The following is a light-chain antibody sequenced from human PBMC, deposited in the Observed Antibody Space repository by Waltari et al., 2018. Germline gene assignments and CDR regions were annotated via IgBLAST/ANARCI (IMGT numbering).Light chain of an antibody. V-gene: IGKV3-20*01. CDR2: GAS. CDR1: QSLTSTY. J-gene: IGKJ5*01. Sequence: EIVLTQSPGTLSLSPGERATLSCRDSQSLTSTYLAWYQQKPGRSPRLLIYGASSRATGVPDRFSGGGSATDFTLTITRLEPEDFAVYYCQQYSQSPITFGQGTRLDNK. CDR3: QQYSQSPIT.